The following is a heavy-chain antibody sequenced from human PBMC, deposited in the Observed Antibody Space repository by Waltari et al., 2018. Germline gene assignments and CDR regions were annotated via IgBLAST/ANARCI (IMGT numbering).Heavy chain of an antibody. V-gene: IGHV3-48*01. CDR3: AKRDGYNSHDY. D-gene: IGHD5-12*01. J-gene: IGHJ4*02. Sequence: EVQLVESGGGLVQPGGSLRLSCSASGFTFSSYSMNWVRQAPGKGLEWVSYSRSDSSTIYYAGSVKGRFTTSRDNAKNSLYLQMNSLRAEDTAMYYCAKRDGYNSHDYWGQGTLVTVSS. CDR2: SRSDSSTI. CDR1: GFTFSSYS.